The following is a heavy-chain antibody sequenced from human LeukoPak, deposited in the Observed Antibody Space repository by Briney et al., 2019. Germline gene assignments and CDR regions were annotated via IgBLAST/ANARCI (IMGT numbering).Heavy chain of an antibody. V-gene: IGHV1-46*01. CDR2: INPSGGST. CDR3: ARGGNWKEKAFDI. Sequence: RASVKVSCKASGYTFTSYYMHWVRQAPGQGLEWMGIINPSGGSTSYAQKFQGRVTMTTDTSISTAYMELSRLRSDDTAVYYCARGGNWKEKAFDIWGQGTMLTVSS. D-gene: IGHD1-20*01. J-gene: IGHJ3*02. CDR1: GYTFTSYY.